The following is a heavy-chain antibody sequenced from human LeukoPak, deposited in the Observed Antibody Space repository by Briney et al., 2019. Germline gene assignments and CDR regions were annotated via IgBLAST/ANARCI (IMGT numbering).Heavy chain of an antibody. V-gene: IGHV1-46*01. CDR2: INPSGGST. Sequence: ASVKVSCKASGYTFTSYYIHWVRQAPGQGLEWMGMINPSGGSTSYAQKFQGRVTMTRNTSISTAYMELSSLRSEDTAVYYCARVGYSGYDLFDPWGQGTLVTVSS. J-gene: IGHJ5*02. D-gene: IGHD5-12*01. CDR3: ARVGYSGYDLFDP. CDR1: GYTFTSYY.